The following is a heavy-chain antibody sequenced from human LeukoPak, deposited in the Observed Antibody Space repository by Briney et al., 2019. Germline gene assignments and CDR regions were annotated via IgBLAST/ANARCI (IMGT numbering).Heavy chain of an antibody. V-gene: IGHV1-18*01. CDR2: ISAYNGNT. J-gene: IGHJ3*02. CDR1: GYTFTSYG. D-gene: IGHD3-22*01. CDR3: ARATMIVVVTESDAFDI. Sequence: ASVKVSCKASGYTFTSYGISWVRQAPGQGLEWMGWISAYNGNTNYAQKLQGRVTMTTDTSTSTAYMEPRSLRSDDTAVYYCARATMIVVVTESDAFDIWGQGTMVTVSS.